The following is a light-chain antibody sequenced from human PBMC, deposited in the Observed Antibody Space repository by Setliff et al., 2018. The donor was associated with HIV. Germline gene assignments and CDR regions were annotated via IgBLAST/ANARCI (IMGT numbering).Light chain of an antibody. CDR1: SSDVGNYNL. J-gene: IGLJ1*01. CDR2: EVR. V-gene: IGLV2-23*02. CDR3: CSYAGSGTLYV. Sequence: QSVLTQPASVSGSPGQSITISCTGTSSDVGNYNLVSWYQQHPGTAPKLIIFEVRNRPSGVSSRFSGSKSGNMASLTISGLQGDDEADYYCCSYAGSGTLYVFGTGTKVTVL.